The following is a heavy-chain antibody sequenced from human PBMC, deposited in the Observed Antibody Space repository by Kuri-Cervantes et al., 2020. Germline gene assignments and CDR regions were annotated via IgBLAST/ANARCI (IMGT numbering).Heavy chain of an antibody. Sequence: SETLSLTCAVYGGSFSFYYWSWIRQPPGKGLEWIEEINHSGSTNYNPSLKSRVTISVDTSKNQFSLKLSSVTAADTAVYYCARVRNIAAAGFDPWGQGTLVTVSS. D-gene: IGHD6-13*01. CDR1: GGSFSFYY. CDR2: INHSGST. CDR3: ARVRNIAAAGFDP. J-gene: IGHJ5*02. V-gene: IGHV4-34*01.